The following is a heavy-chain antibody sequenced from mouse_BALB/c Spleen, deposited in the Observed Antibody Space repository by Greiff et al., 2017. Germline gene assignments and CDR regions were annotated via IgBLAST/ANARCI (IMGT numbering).Heavy chain of an antibody. CDR1: GYSITSGYY. Sequence: EVKLMESGPGLVKPSQSLSLTCSVTGYSITSGYYWNWIRQFPGNKLEWMGYISYDGSNNYNPSLKNRISITRDTSKNQFFLKLNSVTTEDTATYYCAREGGIYYDYDGSAWFAYWGQGTLVTVSA. CDR2: ISYDGSN. D-gene: IGHD2-4*01. V-gene: IGHV3-6*02. CDR3: AREGGIYYDYDGSAWFAY. J-gene: IGHJ3*01.